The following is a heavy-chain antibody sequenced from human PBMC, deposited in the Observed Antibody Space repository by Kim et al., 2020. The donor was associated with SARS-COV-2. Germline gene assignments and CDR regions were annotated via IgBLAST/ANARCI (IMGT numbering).Heavy chain of an antibody. CDR3: ARWRYSSGYYRNEYFQH. CDR1: GFTFSSYG. J-gene: IGHJ1*01. V-gene: IGHV3-33*05. Sequence: GGSLRLSCAASGFTFSSYGMHWVRQAPGKGLEWVAVISYDGSNKYYADSVKGRFTISRDNSKNTLYLQMNSLRAEDTAVYYCARWRYSSGYYRNEYFQHWGQGTLVTVSS. CDR2: ISYDGSNK. D-gene: IGHD3-22*01.